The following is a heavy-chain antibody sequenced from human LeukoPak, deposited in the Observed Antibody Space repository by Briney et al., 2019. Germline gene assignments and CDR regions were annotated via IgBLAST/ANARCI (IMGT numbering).Heavy chain of an antibody. CDR2: INPSGGST. CDR3: ASRYYDSSGYHGFDY. J-gene: IGHJ4*02. V-gene: IGHV1-46*03. CDR1: GYTFTSYY. D-gene: IGHD3-22*01. Sequence: GASVKVSCKASGYTFTSYYTHWVRQAPGQGLEWMGIINPSGGSTSYAQKFQGRVTMTRDTSTSTVYMELSSLRSEDTAVYYCASRYYDSSGYHGFDYWGQGTLVTVSS.